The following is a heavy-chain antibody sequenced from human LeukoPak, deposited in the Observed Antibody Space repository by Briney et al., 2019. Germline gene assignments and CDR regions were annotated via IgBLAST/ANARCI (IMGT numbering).Heavy chain of an antibody. CDR1: GYTFTSYD. D-gene: IGHD3-9*01. J-gene: IGHJ4*02. CDR3: ARGTIRYFDWLLSGWFDY. Sequence: GASVKVSCKASGYTFTSYDINWVRQATGQGLEWMGWMNPNSGNTGYAQKFQGRVTITRNTSISTAYMELSSLRSEDTAVYYCARGTIRYFDWLLSGWFDYWGQGTLVTVSS. V-gene: IGHV1-8*03. CDR2: MNPNSGNT.